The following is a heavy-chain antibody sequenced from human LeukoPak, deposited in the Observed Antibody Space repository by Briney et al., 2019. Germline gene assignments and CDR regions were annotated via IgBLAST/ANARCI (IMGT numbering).Heavy chain of an antibody. CDR1: GGSLSSGDYY. CDR3: ASGVLWFGELLSQFDY. D-gene: IGHD3-10*01. Sequence: SQTLSLTCTVSGGSLSSGDYYWSWIRQPPGKGLEWIGYIYYSGSTYYNPSLKSRVTISVDTSKTQFSLKLSSVPAADTAVYYCASGVLWFGELLSQFDYWGQGTLVTVSS. J-gene: IGHJ4*02. CDR2: IYYSGST. V-gene: IGHV4-30-4*01.